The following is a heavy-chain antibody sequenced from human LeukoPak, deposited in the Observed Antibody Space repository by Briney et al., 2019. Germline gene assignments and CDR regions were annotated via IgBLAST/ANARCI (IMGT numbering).Heavy chain of an antibody. CDR3: ARVPEENSSGWYYYYYYYMDV. Sequence: PGGSLRLSCAASGFTFSSYAMSWVRQAPGKGLEWVANIKQDGSEKYYVDSVKGRFTISRDNAKNSLYLQMNSLRAEDTAVYYCARVPEENSSGWYYYYYYYMDVWGKGTTVTVSS. CDR2: IKQDGSEK. V-gene: IGHV3-7*01. J-gene: IGHJ6*03. CDR1: GFTFSSYA. D-gene: IGHD6-19*01.